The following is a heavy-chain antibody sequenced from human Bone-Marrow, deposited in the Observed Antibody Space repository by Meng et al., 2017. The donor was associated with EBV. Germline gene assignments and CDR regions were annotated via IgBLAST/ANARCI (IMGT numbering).Heavy chain of an antibody. CDR1: GGPFRTDA. V-gene: IGHV1-69*01. CDR2: LIPMFGAP. Sequence: QVQVVQSGAELKKPGSSVKVACKTSGGPFRTDAISWVRQAPGQGLEWMGGLIPMFGAPNYAQKFQGRITITADESTSTHYMELSSLRSEDMAVYYCASESGRGYTPDYWGQGTMVTVPS. CDR3: ASESGRGYTPDY. D-gene: IGHD3-10*01. J-gene: IGHJ4*02.